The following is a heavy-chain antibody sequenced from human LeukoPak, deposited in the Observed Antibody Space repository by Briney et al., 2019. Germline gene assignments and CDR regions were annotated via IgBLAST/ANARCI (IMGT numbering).Heavy chain of an antibody. CDR1: EFTFSNYW. CDR3: ARSQRWLQSGAFDI. V-gene: IGHV3-33*08. J-gene: IGHJ3*02. Sequence: GGSLRLSCVASEFTFSNYWIHWVRQAPGKGLEWVAVIWYDGSNKYYADSVKGRFTISRDNSKNTLYLQMNSLRAEDTAVYYCARSQRWLQSGAFDIWGQGTMVTVSS. D-gene: IGHD5-24*01. CDR2: IWYDGSNK.